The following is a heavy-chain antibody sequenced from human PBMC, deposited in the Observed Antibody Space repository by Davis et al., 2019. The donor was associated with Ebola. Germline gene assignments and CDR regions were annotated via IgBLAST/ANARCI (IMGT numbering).Heavy chain of an antibody. Sequence: ASVKVSCKASGYTFTGYYMHWVRQATGQGLEWMGWMNPNSGNTGYAQKLQGRVTMTTDTSTSAAYMELRSLRSDDTAVYYCARDRVGVGLLGYWGQGTLVTVSS. V-gene: IGHV1-8*02. CDR1: GYTFTGYY. CDR3: ARDRVGVGLLGY. D-gene: IGHD2-15*01. J-gene: IGHJ4*02. CDR2: MNPNSGNT.